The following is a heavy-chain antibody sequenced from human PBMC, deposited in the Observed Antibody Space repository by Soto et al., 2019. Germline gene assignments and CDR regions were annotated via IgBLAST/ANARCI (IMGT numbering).Heavy chain of an antibody. CDR3: AIVADALKSGWFDP. D-gene: IGHD2-2*01. Sequence: GGSLRLSCAASGFTFSTYSMSWVRQTPGRGLEWVASISSASSFIYYSASLNGRFTISRDNDKNSLFLHMTSVTVEDTALYYYAIVADALKSGWFDPWGQGTLVTVSS. V-gene: IGHV3-21*01. CDR1: GFTFSTYS. J-gene: IGHJ5*02. CDR2: ISSASSFI.